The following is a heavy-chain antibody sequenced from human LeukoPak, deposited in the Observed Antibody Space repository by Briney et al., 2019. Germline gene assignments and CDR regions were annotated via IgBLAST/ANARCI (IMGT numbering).Heavy chain of an antibody. J-gene: IGHJ4*02. CDR2: ISGVGTYK. CDR1: GFTFSSYS. Sequence: PGGSLRLSCAASGFTFSSYSMNWVRQAPGKGLEWVSSISGVGTYKYYADSLKGRFTISRDNAKNSLYLQMDSLRAEDTAMYYCVRGIGGDYDFDYWGQGPLVTVSS. V-gene: IGHV3-21*01. CDR3: VRGIGGDYDFDY. D-gene: IGHD2-21*02.